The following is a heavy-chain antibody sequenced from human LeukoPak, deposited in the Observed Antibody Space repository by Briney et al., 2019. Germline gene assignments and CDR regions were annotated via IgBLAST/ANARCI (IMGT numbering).Heavy chain of an antibody. CDR3: AIGKRELKY. Sequence: ASVKVSCKASGNTFSSYDTNWVRQATGQGLEWMGWMNPNSGNTGYVQKFQGRVTMTRNTSIRTVYMELSSLRSEDTAVYYCAIGKRELKYWGQGTLVTVSS. CDR1: GNTFSSYD. CDR2: MNPNSGNT. V-gene: IGHV1-8*01. J-gene: IGHJ4*02. D-gene: IGHD1-26*01.